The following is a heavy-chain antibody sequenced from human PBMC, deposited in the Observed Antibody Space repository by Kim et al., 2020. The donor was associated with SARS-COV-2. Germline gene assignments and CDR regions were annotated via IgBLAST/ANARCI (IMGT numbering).Heavy chain of an antibody. CDR3: AGASFTMVRGVPPQRCAFDI. V-gene: IGHV1-3*01. Sequence: ASVKVSCKASGYTFTSYAMHWVRQAPGQRLEWMGWINAGNGNTKYSQKFQGRVTITRDTSASTAYMELSSLRSEDTAVYYCAGASFTMVRGVPPQRCAFDIWGQGTMVTVSS. CDR2: INAGNGNT. D-gene: IGHD3-10*01. CDR1: GYTFTSYA. J-gene: IGHJ3*02.